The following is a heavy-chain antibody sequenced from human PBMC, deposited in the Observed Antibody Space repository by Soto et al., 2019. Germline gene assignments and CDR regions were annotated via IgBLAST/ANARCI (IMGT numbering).Heavy chain of an antibody. V-gene: IGHV3-33*01. CDR3: ARDGLEYSPPSVYGMDV. CDR1: GFTFSSYG. CDR2: IWYDGSNK. J-gene: IGHJ6*02. D-gene: IGHD2-15*01. Sequence: GGSLRLSCAASGFTFSSYGMHWVRQAPGKGLEWVAVIWYDGSNKYYADSVKGRFTISRDNSKNTLYLQMNSLRAEDTAVYYCARDGLEYSPPSVYGMDVWGQGTTVTVSS.